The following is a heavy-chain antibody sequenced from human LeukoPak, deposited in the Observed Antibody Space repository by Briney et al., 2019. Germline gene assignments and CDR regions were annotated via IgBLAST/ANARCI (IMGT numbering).Heavy chain of an antibody. CDR2: FDPEDGET. V-gene: IGHV1-24*01. CDR1: GCTLTELS. D-gene: IGHD3-10*01. Sequence: ASVKVSCKVSGCTLTELSMHWVRQAPGKGLEWMGGFDPEDGETIYAQKFQGRVTMTEDTSTDTAYMELSSLRAEDTAVYYCARDGGGGYYGSGSYYNYWGQGTLVTVSS. CDR3: ARDGGGGYYGSGSYYNY. J-gene: IGHJ4*02.